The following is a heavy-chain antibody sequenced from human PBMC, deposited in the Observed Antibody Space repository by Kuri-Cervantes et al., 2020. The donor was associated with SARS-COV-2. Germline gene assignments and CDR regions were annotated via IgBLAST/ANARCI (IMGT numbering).Heavy chain of an antibody. CDR1: GFTFSDYY. Sequence: GGSLRLSCAASGFTFSDYYMSWIRQAPGKGLEWVSDISSSGSTIYYADSVKGRFTISRDNAKNTLYLQMNSLRAEDPAVYYCATARLHYDFWGGLDYWGQGTLVTVSS. J-gene: IGHJ4*02. CDR3: ATARLHYDFWGGLDY. CDR2: ISSSGSTI. D-gene: IGHD3-3*01. V-gene: IGHV3-11*04.